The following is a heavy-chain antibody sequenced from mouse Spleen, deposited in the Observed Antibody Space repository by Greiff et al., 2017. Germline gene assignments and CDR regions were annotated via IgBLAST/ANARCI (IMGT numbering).Heavy chain of an antibody. CDR1: GYTFTDYN. V-gene: IGHV1-22*01. CDR3: GRRSTGTDWYFDV. D-gene: IGHD4-1*02. CDR2: LNPNNGGT. J-gene: IGHJ1*03. Sequence: EVQLQQSGPELVQPGASVQMSCTASGYTFTDYNMHWVKQSHGKSLAWIGYLNPNNGGTSSHQTFTGKATLTVNKSSSTAYMELRSLTSEDAAVDYCGRRSTGTDWYFDVWGKGTTGTVSS.